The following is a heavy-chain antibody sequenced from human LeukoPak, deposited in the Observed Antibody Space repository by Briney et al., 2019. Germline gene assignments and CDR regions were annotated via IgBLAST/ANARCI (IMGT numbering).Heavy chain of an antibody. V-gene: IGHV4-4*07. CDR1: GGSMNNYY. CDR2: IYSSGST. Sequence: PSETLSLTCTVSGGSMNNYYWSWIRQPAGKGLEWIGRIYSSGSTNYNPSLKSRVTMSVDRSKSQSFLKLSSVTAADTAVYYCVRWDIDDHGWLDPWRQGTLVTVSP. J-gene: IGHJ5*02. D-gene: IGHD2-15*01. CDR3: VRWDIDDHGWLDP.